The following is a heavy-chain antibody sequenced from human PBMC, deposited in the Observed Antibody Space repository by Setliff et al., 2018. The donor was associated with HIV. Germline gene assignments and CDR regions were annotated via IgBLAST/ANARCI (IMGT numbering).Heavy chain of an antibody. CDR3: ARRSGWFYDY. J-gene: IGHJ4*02. CDR2: IIHSRNT. Sequence: PSETLSLTCAVYGGSFSGYYWGWIRQPPGKGLEWIGEIIHSRNTNYNPSLKSRVTVSVGTSKNQFSLKLSSVTAADTAVYYCARRSGWFYDYWGQGTLVTVSS. CDR1: GGSFSGYY. D-gene: IGHD6-19*01. V-gene: IGHV4-34*12.